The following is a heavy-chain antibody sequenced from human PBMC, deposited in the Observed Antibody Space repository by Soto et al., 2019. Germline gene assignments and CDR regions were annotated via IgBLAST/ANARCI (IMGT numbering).Heavy chain of an antibody. CDR3: ARSIRGPRRFNGMDV. Sequence: YGPTLVNPTATLPVTCTFAGCSLTSPGMCVSWIRQSPPKALEWLALIERDDDDKYYSTSLKTRLTISKDTRKNQVVLTMANMDPADTATYYRARSIRGPRRFNGMDVWGQGTTVTVSS. CDR1: GCSLTSPGMC. V-gene: IGHV2-70*13. J-gene: IGHJ6*01. D-gene: IGHD1-20*01. CDR2: IERDDDDK.